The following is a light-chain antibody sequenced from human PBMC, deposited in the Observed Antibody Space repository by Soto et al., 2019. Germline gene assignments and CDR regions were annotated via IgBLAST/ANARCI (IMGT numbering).Light chain of an antibody. Sequence: EIVLTQSPATLSLSPGERATLSCRASQSVSSYLAWYQQKPGQAPRLLIYDASNRATGIPARFSGSGSGTDFTLPISSLQPEDVAIYYGQRTYSALPTFGGGTKVEIK. V-gene: IGKV3-11*01. CDR1: QSVSSY. CDR3: QRTYSALPT. CDR2: DAS. J-gene: IGKJ4*01.